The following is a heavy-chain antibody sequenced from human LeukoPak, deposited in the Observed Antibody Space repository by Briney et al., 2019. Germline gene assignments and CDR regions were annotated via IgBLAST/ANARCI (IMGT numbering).Heavy chain of an antibody. CDR1: GFTFSSYG. CDR3: ARDDGEWLRLPRYYYYYMDV. CDR2: ISSSISTI. V-gene: IGHV3-48*01. J-gene: IGHJ6*03. D-gene: IGHD5-12*01. Sequence: PGGSLRLSCAASGFTFSSYGMTWVRQAPGKGLEWVSYISSSISTIYYADSLKGRFNISRDNAKNSLYLQLNSLRAEDTAVYYCARDDGEWLRLPRYYYYYMDVWGKGTTVTVSS.